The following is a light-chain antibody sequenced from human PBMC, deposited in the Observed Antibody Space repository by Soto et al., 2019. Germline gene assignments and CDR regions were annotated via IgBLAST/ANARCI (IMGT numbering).Light chain of an antibody. J-gene: IGKJ5*01. Sequence: EIVLTQSPATLSLSPGERATLSCRASQSVSSYLAWYQQKPGQAPRLLIYDASNRATGIPARFSGSGSGTDFTLTISSLEPEDFAVYYCQQRSNCPITFGLGTRLEIK. V-gene: IGKV3-11*01. CDR1: QSVSSY. CDR2: DAS. CDR3: QQRSNCPIT.